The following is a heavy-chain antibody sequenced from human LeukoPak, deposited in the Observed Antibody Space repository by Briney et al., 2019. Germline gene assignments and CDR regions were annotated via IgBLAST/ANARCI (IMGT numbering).Heavy chain of an antibody. V-gene: IGHV4-38-2*01. CDR2: IYHSGST. Sequence: PSETLSLTCAVSGYSISSGYYWGWIRQPPGKGLEWIGRIYHSGSTYYNPSLKSRVTISVDTSKNQFSLKLSSVTAADTAVYYCARRGSSGWYWYFDLWGRGTLVTVSS. CDR3: ARRGSSGWYWYFDL. D-gene: IGHD6-19*01. J-gene: IGHJ2*01. CDR1: GYSISSGYY.